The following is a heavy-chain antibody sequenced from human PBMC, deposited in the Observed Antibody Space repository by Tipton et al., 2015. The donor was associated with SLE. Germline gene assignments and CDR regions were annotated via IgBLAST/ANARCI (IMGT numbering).Heavy chain of an antibody. CDR1: GYSISSGYY. J-gene: IGHJ6*02. CDR3: ARHIDSGSYYYYYYGMDV. CDR2: IYHSGST. V-gene: IGHV4-38-2*01. D-gene: IGHD1-26*01. Sequence: LRLSCAVSGYSISSGYYWGWIRQPPGKGLEWIGSIYHSGSTYYNPSLKSRVTISVDTSKNQFSLKLSSVTAADTAVYYCARHIDSGSYYYYYYGMDVWGQGTTVTVSS.